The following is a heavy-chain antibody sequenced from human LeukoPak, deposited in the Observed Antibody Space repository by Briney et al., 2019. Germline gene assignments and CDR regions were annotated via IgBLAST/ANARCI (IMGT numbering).Heavy chain of an antibody. CDR3: ARDKSRGPNWFDP. D-gene: IGHD3-10*01. CDR2: ISSSSSYI. J-gene: IGHJ5*02. CDR1: GFTFSSYS. Sequence: PGGSLRLSCAASGFTFSSYSMNWVRQAPGKGLEWVSSISSSSSYIYYADSVKGRFTISRDNAKNSLYLQMNSLRAEDTAVYYCARDKSRGPNWFDPWGQGTLVTVSS. V-gene: IGHV3-21*01.